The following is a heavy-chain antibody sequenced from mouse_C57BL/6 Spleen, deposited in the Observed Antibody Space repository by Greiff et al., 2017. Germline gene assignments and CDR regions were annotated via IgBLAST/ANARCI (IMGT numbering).Heavy chain of an antibody. J-gene: IGHJ2*01. CDR1: GFTFSDYY. CDR3: ARNYDSYFDY. Sequence: EVQLVESGGGLVQPGGSLKLSCAASGFTFSDYYLYWVRQTPEKRLEWVAYISNGGGSTYYPDTVKGRFTISRDNAKNTLYLQMSRLKSEDTAMYYCARNYDSYFDYWGQGTTLTVSS. V-gene: IGHV5-12*01. D-gene: IGHD2-4*01. CDR2: ISNGGGST.